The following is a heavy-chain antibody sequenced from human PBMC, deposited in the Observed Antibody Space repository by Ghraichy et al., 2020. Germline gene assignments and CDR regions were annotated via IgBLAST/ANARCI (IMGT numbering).Heavy chain of an antibody. Sequence: ESLNISCAVYGGSFSGYYWSWIRQPPGKGLEWIGEINHSGSTNYNPSLKSRVTISVDTSKNQFSLKLSSVTAADTAVYYCARHRLYCSGGSCYLGWFDPWGQGTLVTVSS. CDR1: GGSFSGYY. CDR2: INHSGST. V-gene: IGHV4-34*01. CDR3: ARHRLYCSGGSCYLGWFDP. D-gene: IGHD2-15*01. J-gene: IGHJ5*02.